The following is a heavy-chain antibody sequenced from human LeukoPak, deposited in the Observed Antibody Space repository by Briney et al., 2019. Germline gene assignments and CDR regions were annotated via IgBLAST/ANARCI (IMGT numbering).Heavy chain of an antibody. CDR1: GFRFSSYA. D-gene: IGHD6-19*01. Sequence: PGRSLRLSCAASGFRFSSYAMHWVRQAPGKGLEWVAVMLYDGSTKYYADSVKGRFTISRDDSKNTLYLQMNSLRAEDTAVYYCVRGDSHKSDWYNNWGQGTPVTVSS. V-gene: IGHV3-30-3*01. J-gene: IGHJ4*02. CDR3: VRGDSHKSDWYNN. CDR2: MLYDGSTK.